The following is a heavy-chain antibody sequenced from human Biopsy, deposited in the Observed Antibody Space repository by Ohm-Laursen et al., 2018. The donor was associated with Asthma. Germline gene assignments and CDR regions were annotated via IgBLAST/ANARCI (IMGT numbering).Heavy chain of an antibody. J-gene: IGHJ6*02. CDR3: ARKIAARGAMDV. D-gene: IGHD6-6*01. Sequence: SLRLSCAASGSTFSSSGMHWVRQAPGKGLEWVALIWYDGSNKNYADSVKGRFTVSRDNSKNTLYLQMNSLRAEDTAVYYCARKIAARGAMDVWGQGTTVTVSS. V-gene: IGHV3-33*01. CDR2: IWYDGSNK. CDR1: GSTFSSSG.